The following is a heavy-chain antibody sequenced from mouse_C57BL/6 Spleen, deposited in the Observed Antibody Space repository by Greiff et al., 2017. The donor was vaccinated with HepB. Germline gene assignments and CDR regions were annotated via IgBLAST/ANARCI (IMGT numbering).Heavy chain of an antibody. D-gene: IGHD3-2*02. V-gene: IGHV1-53*01. Sequence: QVQLQQPGTELVKPGASVKLSCKASGYTFTSYWMHWVKQRPGQGLEWIGNINPGNGGTNYNEKFKSKATLTVDKSSSTDYMQLSSLTSEDSAVYDGARLGGTAQAFDYWGQGTTLTVSS. CDR3: ARLGGTAQAFDY. CDR2: INPGNGGT. CDR1: GYTFTSYW. J-gene: IGHJ2*01.